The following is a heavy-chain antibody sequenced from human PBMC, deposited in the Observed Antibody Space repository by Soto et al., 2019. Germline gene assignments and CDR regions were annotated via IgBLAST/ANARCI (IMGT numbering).Heavy chain of an antibody. CDR3: ARSIARHAFDI. J-gene: IGHJ3*02. V-gene: IGHV3-30-3*01. Sequence: PGGSLRLSCAASGFTFSSYAMHWVRQAPGKGLEWVAVISYDGSNKYYADSVKGRFTISRDNSKNTLYLQMNSLRAEDTAVYYCARSIARHAFDIWGQGTMVTVS. D-gene: IGHD6-13*01. CDR1: GFTFSSYA. CDR2: ISYDGSNK.